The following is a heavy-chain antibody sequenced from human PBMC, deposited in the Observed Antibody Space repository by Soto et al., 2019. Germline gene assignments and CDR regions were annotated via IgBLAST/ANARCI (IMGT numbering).Heavy chain of an antibody. V-gene: IGHV4-59*11. J-gene: IGHJ4*02. Sequence: QVQLQESGPGLVKPSETLSLTCTVSGGSINNHYWNWIRQPPGKGLEWLGYVYYNGITNYNTSLKRRVTMSVDTSKIQLSLNLTSLTAADTAMYYCTRANWYSEYWGQGTLVTVSS. D-gene: IGHD2-8*01. CDR1: GGSINNHY. CDR2: VYYNGIT. CDR3: TRANWYSEY.